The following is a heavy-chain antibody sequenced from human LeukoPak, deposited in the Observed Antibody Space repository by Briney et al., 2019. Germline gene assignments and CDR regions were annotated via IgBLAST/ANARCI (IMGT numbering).Heavy chain of an antibody. D-gene: IGHD2-15*01. CDR2: ISSSSSCI. Sequence: GGSLRLSCAPSGFTFSSYSMNWVRQAPGKGLEWVSSISSSSSCIYYADSVKGRFTISRDNAKNSLYLQMNSLRAEDTAVYYCARDGTPYYGMDVWGQGTTVTVSS. CDR3: ARDGTPYYGMDV. CDR1: GFTFSSYS. V-gene: IGHV3-21*01. J-gene: IGHJ6*02.